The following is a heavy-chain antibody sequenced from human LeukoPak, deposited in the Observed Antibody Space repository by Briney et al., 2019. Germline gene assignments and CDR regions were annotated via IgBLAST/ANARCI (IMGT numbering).Heavy chain of an antibody. J-gene: IGHJ4*02. V-gene: IGHV1-2*02. Sequence: ASVKVSCKASGYTFTSYGISWVRQAPGQGLEWMGWINPNSGGTNYAQKFQGRVTMTRDTSISTAYMELSRLRSDDTAVYYCARSQVEQLSDYWGQGTLVTVSS. CDR1: GYTFTSYG. CDR3: ARSQVEQLSDY. CDR2: INPNSGGT. D-gene: IGHD6-6*01.